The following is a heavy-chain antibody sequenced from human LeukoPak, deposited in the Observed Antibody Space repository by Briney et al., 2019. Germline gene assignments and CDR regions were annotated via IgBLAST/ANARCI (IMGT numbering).Heavy chain of an antibody. CDR2: ISSSSSTI. J-gene: IGHJ6*02. CDR3: ARDNRTLWFGESPTLYYYYGMDV. Sequence: GGSLRLSCAASGFTYSSYSMNWVRQAPGKGLEWVSYISSSSSTIYYADSVKGRFTISRDNAKNSLYLQMNSLRDEDTAVYYCARDNRTLWFGESPTLYYYYGMDVWGQGTTVTVSS. D-gene: IGHD3-10*01. CDR1: GFTYSSYS. V-gene: IGHV3-48*02.